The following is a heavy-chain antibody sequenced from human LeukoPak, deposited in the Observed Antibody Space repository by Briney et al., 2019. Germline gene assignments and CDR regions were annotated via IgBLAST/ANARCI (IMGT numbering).Heavy chain of an antibody. CDR3: ATDKGGSYYLTIDY. V-gene: IGHV4-30-2*06. J-gene: IGHJ4*02. CDR2: MYHTGST. CDR1: GASVSSGGYY. Sequence: SETLSLTCTVSGASVSSGGYYWSWIRQSPGKGLEWIGYMYHTGSTYYNPSLKGRVTISLDRSKNQFSLKLTSVTVADTAVYFCATDKGGSYYLTIDYWGQGTLLAVSS. D-gene: IGHD1-26*01.